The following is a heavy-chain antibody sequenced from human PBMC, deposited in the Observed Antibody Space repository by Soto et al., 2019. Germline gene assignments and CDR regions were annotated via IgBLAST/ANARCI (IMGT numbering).Heavy chain of an antibody. CDR2: NYYSGIT. Sequence: QVQLQESGPGLVKPSQTLSLTCTVSGGSISSGGYYWTWIRQHPGNGLEWIGYNYYSGITYYNPSLKRRVTISLDTSKKQFSLKLSSVTAADTAVYYCARVSSIAGLYYGMDVWGQGTTVTVSS. CDR3: ARVSSIAGLYYGMDV. J-gene: IGHJ6*02. CDR1: GGSISSGGYY. D-gene: IGHD6-6*01. V-gene: IGHV4-31*03.